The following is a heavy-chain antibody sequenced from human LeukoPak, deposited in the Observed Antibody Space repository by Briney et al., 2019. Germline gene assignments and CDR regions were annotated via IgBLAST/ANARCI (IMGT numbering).Heavy chain of an antibody. J-gene: IGHJ4*02. V-gene: IGHV1-69*02. CDR3: ATETYYFDY. CDR2: IIPILGIA. Sequence: ASVKVSCKASGGTFSSYTISWVRQAPGQGLEWMGRIIPILGIANCAQKFQGRVTITTDESTSTAYMELSSLRSEDTAVYYCATETYYFDYWGQGTLVTVSS. CDR1: GGTFSSYT.